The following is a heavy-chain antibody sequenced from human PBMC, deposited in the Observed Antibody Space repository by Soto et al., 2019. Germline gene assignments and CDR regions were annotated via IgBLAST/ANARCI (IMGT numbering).Heavy chain of an antibody. J-gene: IGHJ4*02. CDR3: ASGSAHLPF. CDR2: IYYSGST. Sequence: PSETLFLTCNVSGGSIDTYYWSWIRQPPGKGLEWIGYIYYSGSTNYNPSLQSRLTISVDTSKNQFSLKLNSVTAAVSAVYYCASGSAHLPFWGQGTLVTXSS. D-gene: IGHD3-10*01. CDR1: GGSIDTYY. V-gene: IGHV4-59*08.